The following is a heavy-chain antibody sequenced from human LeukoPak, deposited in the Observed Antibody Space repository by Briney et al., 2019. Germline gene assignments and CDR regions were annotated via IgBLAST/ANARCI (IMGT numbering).Heavy chain of an antibody. D-gene: IGHD3-22*01. CDR1: GGSISGYY. V-gene: IGHV4-34*01. CDR3: ARLNDDSSGYYGY. J-gene: IGHJ4*02. CDR2: INHSGST. Sequence: SETLSLTCTVSGGSISGYYWSWIRQPPGKGLEWIGEINHSGSTNYNPSLKSRVTISVDTSKNQFSLKLSSVTAADTAVYYCARLNDDSSGYYGYWGQGTLVTVSS.